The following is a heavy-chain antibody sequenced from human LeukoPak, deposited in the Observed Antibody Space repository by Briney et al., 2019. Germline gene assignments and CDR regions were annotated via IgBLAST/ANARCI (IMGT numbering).Heavy chain of an antibody. V-gene: IGHV4-34*01. CDR1: GGSFSGYY. CDR3: ARYSGYPTYYFDY. Sequence: PSETLSLTCAVYGGSFSGYYWSWIRQPPGKGLEWIGEINHSGSTNYNPSLKSRVTISVDTSKNQFSLKLSSVTAADTAVYYCARYSGYPTYYFDYWGQGTLVTASS. CDR2: INHSGST. D-gene: IGHD5-12*01. J-gene: IGHJ4*02.